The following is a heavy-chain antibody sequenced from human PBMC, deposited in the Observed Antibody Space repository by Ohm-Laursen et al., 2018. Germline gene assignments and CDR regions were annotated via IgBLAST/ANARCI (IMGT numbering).Heavy chain of an antibody. Sequence: SLRLSCSASGFTFNTFTMNWVRQAPGKGLEWVSYINSRSSTMNYADSVKGRFAVSRDNARFSLYLQMNSLGVEDTAVYYCARERGGSYFDSWGQGTLVTVSS. V-gene: IGHV3-48*01. J-gene: IGHJ4*02. CDR2: INSRSSTM. CDR1: GFTFNTFT. D-gene: IGHD1-26*01. CDR3: ARERGGSYFDS.